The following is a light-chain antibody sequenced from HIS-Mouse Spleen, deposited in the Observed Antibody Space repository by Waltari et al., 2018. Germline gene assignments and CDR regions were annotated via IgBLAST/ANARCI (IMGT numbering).Light chain of an antibody. V-gene: IGLV2-14*03. Sequence: QSALTQPASAAGSPGQSITISCTRTSSHLGGYKYLSWYQQHPGKAPTLMIYDVSNRPSGVSNRFSGSKSGNTASLTISGLQAEDEADYYCSSYTSSSTVAVFGGGTKLTVL. CDR2: DVS. CDR3: SSYTSSSTVAV. J-gene: IGLJ3*02. CDR1: SSHLGGYKY.